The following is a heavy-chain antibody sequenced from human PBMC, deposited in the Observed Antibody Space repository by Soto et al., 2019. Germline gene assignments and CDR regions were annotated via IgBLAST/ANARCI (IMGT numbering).Heavy chain of an antibody. D-gene: IGHD3-16*01. CDR1: GFTFSSYA. J-gene: IGHJ4*02. Sequence: LRLSCAASGFTFSSYAMSWVRQAPGKGLEWVSAISGSGGSTYYADSVKGRFTISRDNSKNTLYLQMNSLRAEDTAVYYCAKQGGGGVYFGYWGQGTLVTVSS. V-gene: IGHV3-23*01. CDR2: ISGSGGST. CDR3: AKQGGGGVYFGY.